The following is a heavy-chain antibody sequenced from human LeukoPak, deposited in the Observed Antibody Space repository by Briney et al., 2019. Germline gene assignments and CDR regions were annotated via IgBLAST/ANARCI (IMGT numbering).Heavy chain of an antibody. CDR1: GGSISSSSYY. CDR3: ARHHRRRVLLWFGAKGGFDP. Sequence: SETLSLTCTVSGGSISSSSYYWGWIRQPPGKGLEWIGSIYYSGSTYYNPSLKSRVAISVDTSKNQFSLKLSSVTAADTAVYYCARHHRRRVLLWFGAKGGFDPWGQGTLVTVSS. J-gene: IGHJ5*02. D-gene: IGHD3-10*01. V-gene: IGHV4-39*01. CDR2: IYYSGST.